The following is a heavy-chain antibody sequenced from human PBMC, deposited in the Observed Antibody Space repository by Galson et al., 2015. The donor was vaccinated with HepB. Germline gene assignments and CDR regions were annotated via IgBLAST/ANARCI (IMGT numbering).Heavy chain of an antibody. V-gene: IGHV3-30*04. D-gene: IGHD6-6*01. CDR2: ISYDGSNK. CDR3: ARGDSSSSNWGFYYYGVDV. J-gene: IGHJ6*02. Sequence: SLRLSCAASGYTFSSYSLHWVRQGPGKGLEWLAVISYDGSNKYYADSVKGRFTISRDNSKNTLSLQMNSLRAEDTAMYYCARGDSSSSNWGFYYYGVDVWGQGTTVTVSS. CDR1: GYTFSSYS.